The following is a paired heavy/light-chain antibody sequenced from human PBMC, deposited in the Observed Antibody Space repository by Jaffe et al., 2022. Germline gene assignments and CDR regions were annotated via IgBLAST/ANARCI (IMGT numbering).Light chain of an antibody. V-gene: IGLV3-1*01. CDR2: QDS. CDR3: QAWDSSTPVV. J-gene: IGLJ2*01. Sequence: SYELTQPPSVSVSPGQTASITCSGDKLGDKYACWYQQKPGQSPVLVIYQDSKRPSGIPERFSGSNSGNTATLTISGTQAMDEADYYCQAWDSSTPVVFGGGTKLTVL. CDR1: KLGDKY.
Heavy chain of an antibody. Sequence: QVQLQESGPGLVKPSETLSLTCAVSGYSISSGYYWGWIRQPPGKGLEWIGSIYHSGSTYYNPSLKSRVTISVDTSKNQFSLKLSSVTAADTAVYYCARPGDPDSSSWYRSGVYFDYWGQGTLVTVSS. CDR3: ARPGDPDSSSWYRSGVYFDY. D-gene: IGHD6-13*01. CDR2: IYHSGST. J-gene: IGHJ4*02. CDR1: GYSISSGYY. V-gene: IGHV4-38-2*01.